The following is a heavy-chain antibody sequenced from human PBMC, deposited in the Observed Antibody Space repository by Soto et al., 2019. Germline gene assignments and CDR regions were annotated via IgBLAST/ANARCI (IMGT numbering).Heavy chain of an antibody. Sequence: EVQLLESGGGLVQPGGSLRLSCAASGFTFSSYAMSWVRQAPGKGLAWVSGISVSGGSTYYADSVKGRFTISRDNSKNTLYLQMNSLRAEDTAVYYCASNTRYDPPDYWGQRTLVTVSS. CDR1: GFTFSSYA. CDR2: ISVSGGST. CDR3: ASNTRYDPPDY. J-gene: IGHJ4*02. V-gene: IGHV3-23*01. D-gene: IGHD3-16*01.